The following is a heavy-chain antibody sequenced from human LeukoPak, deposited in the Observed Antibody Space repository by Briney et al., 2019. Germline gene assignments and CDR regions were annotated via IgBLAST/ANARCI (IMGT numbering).Heavy chain of an antibody. CDR1: GFTSSSYS. D-gene: IGHD2-2*01. J-gene: IGHJ4*02. CDR3: AIYCSSTSCHPFDY. Sequence: GGSLRLSCAASGFTSSSYSMNWVRQAPGKGLEWVSSISSSSSYIYYADSVKGRFTISRDNAKNSLYLQMNSLRAEDTAVYYCAIYCSSTSCHPFDYWGQGTLVTVSS. V-gene: IGHV3-21*01. CDR2: ISSSSSYI.